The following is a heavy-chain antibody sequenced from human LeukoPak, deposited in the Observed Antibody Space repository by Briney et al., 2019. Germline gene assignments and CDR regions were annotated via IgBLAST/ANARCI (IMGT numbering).Heavy chain of an antibody. J-gene: IGHJ4*02. V-gene: IGHV3-23*01. Sequence: GGSLRLSCAASGFTFSSYAMSWVRQAPGKGLEWVSATSGSGGSTYYADSVKGRFTISRDNSKNTLYLQMNSLRAEDTAVYYCAKERTYGSGSPYYFDYWGQGTLVTVSS. CDR1: GFTFSSYA. CDR2: TSGSGGST. D-gene: IGHD3-10*01. CDR3: AKERTYGSGSPYYFDY.